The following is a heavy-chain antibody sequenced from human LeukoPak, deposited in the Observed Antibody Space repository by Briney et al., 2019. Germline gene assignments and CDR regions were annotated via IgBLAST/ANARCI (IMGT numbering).Heavy chain of an antibody. CDR3: ARDSVVVVAAGMDV. D-gene: IGHD2-15*01. Sequence: GGSLRLSCEASGFTFSIYTMNWVRQAPGKGLEWVSSITSDSSYVFYADSVKGRFTISRDNAENSLYLQMNNLRVEDTAVYYCARDSVVVVAAGMDVWGKGTTVTISS. CDR2: ITSDSSYV. J-gene: IGHJ6*04. V-gene: IGHV3-21*01. CDR1: GFTFSIYT.